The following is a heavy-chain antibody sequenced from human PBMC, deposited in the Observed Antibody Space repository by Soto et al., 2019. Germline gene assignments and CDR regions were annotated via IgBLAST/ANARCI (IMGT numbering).Heavy chain of an antibody. CDR1: GFTFNTYD. V-gene: IGHV3-21*01. CDR3: VRSGTARLLRHSWFDT. CDR2: ITTSSAYI. D-gene: IGHD2-21*01. Sequence: EVQLVESGGGLVKPGGSLRLSCAASGFTFNTYDMNWVRQAPGKGLEWVSSITTSSAYIYYADSLKGRITISRDNAKNSLFLQMNSLRAVDTALYYCVRSGTARLLRHSWFDTWGQGTLVTVSS. J-gene: IGHJ5*02.